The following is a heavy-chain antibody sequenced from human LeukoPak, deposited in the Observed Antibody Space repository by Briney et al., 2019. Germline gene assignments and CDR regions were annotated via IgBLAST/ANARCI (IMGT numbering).Heavy chain of an antibody. V-gene: IGHV3-23*01. CDR1: GFTFSSYA. CDR2: ISGSGGST. CDR3: AKDRKGTGWLGFYYVDV. Sequence: GGSLRLSCAASGFTFSSYAMSWVRQAPGKGLEWVSAISGSGGSTYYADSVKGRFTISRDNSKNTLYLQMNSLRAEDTAVYYCAKDRKGTGWLGFYYVDVWGKGTAVTISS. J-gene: IGHJ6*03. D-gene: IGHD6-19*01.